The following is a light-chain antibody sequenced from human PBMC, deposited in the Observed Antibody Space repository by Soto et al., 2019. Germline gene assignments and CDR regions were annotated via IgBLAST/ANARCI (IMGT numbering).Light chain of an antibody. CDR1: SSDVGGNDY. CDR2: DVT. J-gene: IGLJ1*01. CDR3: SSYSTTSTLV. V-gene: IGLV2-14*03. Sequence: QSALTQPASVSGSPGQSGTISCTGASSDVGGNDYVSWYQQHPGKAPKLILYDVTNRPSRVSNHVAGSKSGNTSSLIISWRQADDEADYYCSSYSTTSTLVFGSGTKLTV.